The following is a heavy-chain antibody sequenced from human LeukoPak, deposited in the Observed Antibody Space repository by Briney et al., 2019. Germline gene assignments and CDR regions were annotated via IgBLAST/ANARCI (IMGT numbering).Heavy chain of an antibody. Sequence: TSETLSLTCDVSGYSIRSGYYWGWIRQPPEKGLEWIGSIYHSGSTYYNPSLKSRVTISVDTSKNQFSLKLSSVTAADTAVYYCASSSGSYYYYYMDVWGKGTTVTVSS. V-gene: IGHV4-38-2*01. D-gene: IGHD1-26*01. CDR3: ASSSGSYYYYYMDV. CDR2: IYHSGST. CDR1: GYSIRSGYY. J-gene: IGHJ6*03.